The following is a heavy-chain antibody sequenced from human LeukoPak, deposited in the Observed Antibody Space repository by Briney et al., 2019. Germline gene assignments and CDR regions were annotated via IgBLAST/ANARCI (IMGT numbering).Heavy chain of an antibody. J-gene: IGHJ4*02. V-gene: IGHV3-23*01. D-gene: IGHD2-2*01. CDR1: GFTFSSYD. CDR2: ISGSGGYT. CDR3: AKFGCSSTSCPFDS. Sequence: GGSLRLSCATSGFTFSSYDMTCVRQAPGKGLEWVSGISGSGGYTRYADSVKGRFTISRDNSKNTLYLQMISLRAEDTALYYCAKFGCSSTSCPFDSWGQGTPVTVSS.